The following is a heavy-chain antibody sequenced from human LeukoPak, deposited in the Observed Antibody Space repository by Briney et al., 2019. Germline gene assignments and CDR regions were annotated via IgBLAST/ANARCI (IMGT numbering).Heavy chain of an antibody. D-gene: IGHD1-7*01. CDR3: ARVPTWNYEYDY. CDR1: GYTFTSYG. Sequence: ASVKVSCKASGYTFTSYGISWVRQAPGQGLEWMGWISAYNGNTNYAQKLQGRVTMTTDTSTSTAYTELRSLRSDDTAVDYCARVPTWNYEYDYWGQGTLVTVSS. CDR2: ISAYNGNT. J-gene: IGHJ4*02. V-gene: IGHV1-18*01.